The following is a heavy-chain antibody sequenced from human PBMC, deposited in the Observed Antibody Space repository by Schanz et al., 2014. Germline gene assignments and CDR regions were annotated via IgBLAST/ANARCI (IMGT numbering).Heavy chain of an antibody. J-gene: IGHJ4*02. CDR1: GFSVSSNF. Sequence: EVQLVESGGGLVQPGGSLRLSCAASGFSVSSNFMTWVRQAPGKGLEWVSLIYSGGDTNYAGSVKGRFTISRANSKNTRSLQMNSLGVEDTAVYYCATPPPAYTTNWYTYSFVYWGQGTLVTVSS. CDR2: IYSGGDT. D-gene: IGHD3-16*01. CDR3: ATPPPAYTTNWYTYSFVY. V-gene: IGHV3-66*04.